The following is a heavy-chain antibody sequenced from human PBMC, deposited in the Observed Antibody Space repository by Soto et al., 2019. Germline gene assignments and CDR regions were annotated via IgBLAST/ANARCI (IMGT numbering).Heavy chain of an antibody. Sequence: VGSLKISCNASGYSFSSYWIGWVRQIPWKGLEWMGIIFPDDSETRYSPSFQGKVSISVDKSITTAYLQWSSLKASDTAMYYCARRLYDTSGYRYFDFWGQGTLVTVSS. CDR1: GYSFSSYW. CDR3: ARRLYDTSGYRYFDF. J-gene: IGHJ4*02. CDR2: IFPDDSET. D-gene: IGHD3-22*01. V-gene: IGHV5-51*01.